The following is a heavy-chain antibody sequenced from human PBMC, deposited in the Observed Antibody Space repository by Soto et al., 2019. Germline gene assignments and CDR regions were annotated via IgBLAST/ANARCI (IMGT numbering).Heavy chain of an antibody. D-gene: IGHD2-2*01. V-gene: IGHV3-23*01. CDR1: GFTFSSYA. Sequence: EVQLLESGGGLVQPGGSLRLSCAASGFTFSSYAMSWVRQAPGKGLEWVSAISGSGGSTYYADSVKGRSTISRDNSKNTLYLQMNSLRAEDTALYYCLMGYCSSTSCPHYFDYWGQGTLVTVSS. CDR2: ISGSGGST. J-gene: IGHJ4*02. CDR3: LMGYCSSTSCPHYFDY.